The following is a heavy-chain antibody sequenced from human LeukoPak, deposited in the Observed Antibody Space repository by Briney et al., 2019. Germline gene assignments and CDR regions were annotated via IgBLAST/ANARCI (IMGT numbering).Heavy chain of an antibody. V-gene: IGHV3-30*03. Sequence: GGSLRLSCAASGFTFSSYGMHWARQAPGKGLEWVAVISYDGSNKYYADSVKGRFTISRDNSKNALSLEMSNLRPEDTAVYYCARSRDGYNWAAFDIWGQGTMVTVSS. D-gene: IGHD5-24*01. CDR2: ISYDGSNK. J-gene: IGHJ3*02. CDR1: GFTFSSYG. CDR3: ARSRDGYNWAAFDI.